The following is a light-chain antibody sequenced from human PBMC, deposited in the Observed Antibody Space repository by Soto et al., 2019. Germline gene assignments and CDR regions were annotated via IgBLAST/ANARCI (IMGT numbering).Light chain of an antibody. CDR3: QQYDNSPQT. V-gene: IGKV1-33*01. Sequence: DIQMTQSPSSLSASVGDRVTITCQASQDISNSLNWYQQKPGKAPKLLIYDASNLETGVPSRFSGSGSGTDFSFTISSLQPEDIATYYCQQYDNSPQTFGGGTKVEIK. CDR2: DAS. CDR1: QDISNS. J-gene: IGKJ4*01.